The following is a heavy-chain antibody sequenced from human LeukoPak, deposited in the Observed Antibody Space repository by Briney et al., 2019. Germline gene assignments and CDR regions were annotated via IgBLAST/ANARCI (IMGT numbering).Heavy chain of an antibody. V-gene: IGHV1-2*02. J-gene: IGHJ5*02. CDR2: INPNSGGT. Sequence: ASVKVSCKASGYTFTGYYMHWVRQAPGQGLEWMGWINPNSGGTNYAQKFQGRVTMTRDTSIGTAYMELSRLRSDDTAVYYCARLVPAAIAFDPWGQGTVVTVSS. D-gene: IGHD2-2*01. CDR1: GYTFTGYY. CDR3: ARLVPAAIAFDP.